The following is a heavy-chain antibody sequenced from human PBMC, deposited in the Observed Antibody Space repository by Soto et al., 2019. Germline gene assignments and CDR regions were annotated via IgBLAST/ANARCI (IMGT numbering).Heavy chain of an antibody. J-gene: IGHJ4*02. Sequence: QVQLVESGGGVVQPGTSLRLSCATSGLTFTKYGFHWVRQSPGKGLEWVAFIWHDGSQKYYADSVKGRFTISRDSYKDTVFLEMNRLRDEDTAVDYWARDWWHWDYWGGGGGGVGDYWGQGTMVTVSS. CDR1: GLTFTKYG. CDR2: IWHDGSQK. D-gene: IGHD2-21*01. V-gene: IGHV3-33*01. CDR3: ARDWWHWDYWGGGGGGVGDY.